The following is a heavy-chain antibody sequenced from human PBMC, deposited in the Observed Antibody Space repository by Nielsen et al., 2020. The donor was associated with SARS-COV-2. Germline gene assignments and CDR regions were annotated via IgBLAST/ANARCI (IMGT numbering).Heavy chain of an antibody. J-gene: IGHJ4*02. Sequence: GESLKISCAASGFTFSSYWMSWVRQAPGKGLEWVANIKQDGSEKYYVDSVKGRFTISRDNAKNSLHLQMNSLRAEDTAVYYCARDSNYDFWSGYPYFDYWGQGTLVTVSS. CDR3: ARDSNYDFWSGYPYFDY. CDR1: GFTFSSYW. V-gene: IGHV3-7*03. D-gene: IGHD3-3*01. CDR2: IKQDGSEK.